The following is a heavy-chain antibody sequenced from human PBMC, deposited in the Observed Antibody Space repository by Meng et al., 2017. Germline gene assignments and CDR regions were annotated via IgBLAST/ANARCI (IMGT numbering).Heavy chain of an antibody. V-gene: IGHV1-2*06. Sequence: QGQVVLSGGEVDQPAASVKVYCKASRFNVTCYYMYWVRPAPGQGLEGMGRINPNSGGTNHAQKFQGRVTMTRDTSISTAYMELSRLRSDDTAVYYCARALIVVANWFDPWGQGTLVTVSS. D-gene: IGHD3-22*01. CDR3: ARALIVVANWFDP. CDR2: INPNSGGT. J-gene: IGHJ5*02. CDR1: RFNVTCYY.